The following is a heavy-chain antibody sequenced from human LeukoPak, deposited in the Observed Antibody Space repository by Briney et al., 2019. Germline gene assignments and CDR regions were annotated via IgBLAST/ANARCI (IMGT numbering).Heavy chain of an antibody. CDR1: GGTFSSYA. D-gene: IGHD4-17*01. CDR3: ARDRHGDYSMDV. J-gene: IGHJ6*04. V-gene: IGHV1-46*01. CDR2: INPSGGST. Sequence: ASVKVSCKASGGTFSSYAISWVRQAPGQGLEWMGIINPSGGSTSYAQKFQGRVTMTRDTSTSTVYMELSSLRSEDTAVYYCARDRHGDYSMDVWGKGTTVTISS.